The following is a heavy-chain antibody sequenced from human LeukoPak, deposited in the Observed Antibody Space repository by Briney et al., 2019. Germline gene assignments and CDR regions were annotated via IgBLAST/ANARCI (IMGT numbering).Heavy chain of an antibody. J-gene: IGHJ4*02. Sequence: PSETLSLTCAVYGGSFRGCSWTWIRQSPGKGLEWIGEINHSGSTNYNPSLKSRVTISVDSSKNQFSLRLSSVTAADTAVYYCAGWGLSDTYLIFDYWGQGTLVTVSS. CDR1: GGSFRGCS. D-gene: IGHD1-26*01. CDR2: INHSGST. V-gene: IGHV4-34*01. CDR3: AGWGLSDTYLIFDY.